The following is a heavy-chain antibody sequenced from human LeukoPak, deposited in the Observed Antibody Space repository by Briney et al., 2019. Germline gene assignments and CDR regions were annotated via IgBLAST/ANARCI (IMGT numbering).Heavy chain of an antibody. J-gene: IGHJ5*02. CDR2: IYYSGST. Sequence: SETLSLTCTVSGGSISSYYWSWIRQPPGKGLEWIGYIYYSGSTNYNPSLKSRVTISVDTSKNQFSLKLSSVTAADTAVYYCARTNYYDSSGRPNWFDPWGQGTLVTVSS. CDR3: ARTNYYDSSGRPNWFDP. D-gene: IGHD3-22*01. V-gene: IGHV4-59*01. CDR1: GGSISSYY.